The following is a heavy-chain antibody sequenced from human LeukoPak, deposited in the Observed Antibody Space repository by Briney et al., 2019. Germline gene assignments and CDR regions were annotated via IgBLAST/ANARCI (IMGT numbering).Heavy chain of an antibody. CDR3: AKNSGIWSF. J-gene: IGHJ4*02. V-gene: IGHV3-23*01. CDR1: RFTFGSTD. D-gene: IGHD1-26*01. CDR2: ISGTGDT. Sequence: GGSLRLSCAASRFTFGSTDMTWVRQAPGKGLEWLSTISGTGDTYYADSVRGRFTISRDNSKTTLYLQMNSLRAEDTATYYCAKNSGIWSFWGQGALVTVSP.